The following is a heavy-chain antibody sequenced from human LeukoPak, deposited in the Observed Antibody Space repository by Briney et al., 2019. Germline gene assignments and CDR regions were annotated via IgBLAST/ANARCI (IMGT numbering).Heavy chain of an antibody. CDR3: ARRFKLGYCSGGSCNWFDP. D-gene: IGHD2-15*01. V-gene: IGHV4-39*01. CDR2: IYYSGST. Sequence: SETLSLTCTVSGGSISSSSYYWGWIRQPPGKGLEWIGSIYYSGSTYYNPSLKSRVTISVDTPKNQFSLKLSSVTAADTAVYYCARRFKLGYCSGGSCNWFDPWGQGTLVTVSS. J-gene: IGHJ5*02. CDR1: GGSISSSSYY.